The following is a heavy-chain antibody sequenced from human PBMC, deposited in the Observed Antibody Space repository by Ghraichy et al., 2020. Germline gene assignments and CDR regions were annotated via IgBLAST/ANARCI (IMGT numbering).Heavy chain of an antibody. CDR3: ARDGHSSGSPYGWFDP. Sequence: GGSLRLSCAASGFTFSSYSMNWVRQAPGKGLEWVSYISSSSTTIYYADAVKGRFTISRDNAKNSLYLQMNSLRDEDTAVYYCARDGHSSGSPYGWFDPWGQGTLVTVSS. CDR2: ISSSSTTI. D-gene: IGHD6-19*01. V-gene: IGHV3-48*02. J-gene: IGHJ5*02. CDR1: GFTFSSYS.